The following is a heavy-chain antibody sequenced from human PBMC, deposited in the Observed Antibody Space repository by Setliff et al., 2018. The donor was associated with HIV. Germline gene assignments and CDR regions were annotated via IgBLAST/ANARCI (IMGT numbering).Heavy chain of an antibody. D-gene: IGHD4-17*01. CDR1: GFTVSSNY. CDR3: ARGLDYGNYVRYFDY. Sequence: GGSLRLSCAASGFTVSSNYMNWVRQAPGKGLEWVSVIYSGGSTYYADSVKGRFTISRDNSKNTLYLQMNSLRAEDTAVYYCARGLDYGNYVRYFDYWGQGTLVTVSS. V-gene: IGHV3-66*01. J-gene: IGHJ4*02. CDR2: IYSGGST.